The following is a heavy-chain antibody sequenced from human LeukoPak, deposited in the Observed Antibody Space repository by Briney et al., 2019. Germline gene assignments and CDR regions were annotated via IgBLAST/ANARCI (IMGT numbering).Heavy chain of an antibody. V-gene: IGHV4-30-4*01. CDR1: GGSITSGEHY. J-gene: IGHJ4*02. CDR2: VAYTGST. Sequence: SETLSLTCTVSGGSITSGEHYCSWIRQPPGKGLEWIGYVAYTGSTNYNPSLSSRGTMSVDTSRNQFSLKLSSVTAADTAVYYCARDHYDSSGYFLGNDYWGQGILVTVSS. CDR3: ARDHYDSSGYFLGNDY. D-gene: IGHD3-22*01.